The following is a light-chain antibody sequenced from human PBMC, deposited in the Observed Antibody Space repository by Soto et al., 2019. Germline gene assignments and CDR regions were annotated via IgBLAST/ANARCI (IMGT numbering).Light chain of an antibody. CDR3: QQSYSHPT. V-gene: IGKV1-39*01. Sequence: QLPQSPSSLSASVGDRVTITCRASQSIDTYLNWYQENPGKAPKLLIYIASNLQGGVPSRFSGSGSGTDFTLHISNRQPEDFATYYCQQSYSHPTFGQGPKVEV. CDR1: QSIDTY. CDR2: IAS. J-gene: IGKJ1*01.